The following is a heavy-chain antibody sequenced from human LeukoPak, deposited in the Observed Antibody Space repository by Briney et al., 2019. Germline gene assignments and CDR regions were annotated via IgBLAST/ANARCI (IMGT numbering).Heavy chain of an antibody. CDR3: AKDTRPVYSGYDFSWFDP. V-gene: IGHV3-11*01. J-gene: IGHJ5*02. D-gene: IGHD5-12*01. CDR2: ISSSGSTI. Sequence: PGGSLRLSCAASGFTFSDYYMSWIRQAPGKGLEWVSYISSSGSTIHYADSVKGRFTISRDNAKNSLYLQMNSLRAEDTALYYCAKDTRPVYSGYDFSWFDPWGQGTLVTVSS. CDR1: GFTFSDYY.